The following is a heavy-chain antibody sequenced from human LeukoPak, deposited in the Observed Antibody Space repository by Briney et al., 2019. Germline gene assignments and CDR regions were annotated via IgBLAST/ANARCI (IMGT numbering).Heavy chain of an antibody. D-gene: IGHD1-26*01. CDR2: IHSNAYT. Sequence: SETLSLTCTVSGGSISGYYWSWIRQPPGQGLEWIAYIHSNAYTNYIPSLKSRVTISVDTSKNQFSLKVTSVTAADTAMYYCTKREGPMSGSYDYFDPWGQGTLVTVS. CDR1: GGSISGYY. CDR3: TKREGPMSGSYDYFDP. J-gene: IGHJ5*02. V-gene: IGHV4-4*09.